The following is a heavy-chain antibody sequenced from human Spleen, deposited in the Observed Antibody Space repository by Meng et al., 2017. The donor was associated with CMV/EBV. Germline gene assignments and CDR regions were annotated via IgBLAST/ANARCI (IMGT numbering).Heavy chain of an antibody. V-gene: IGHV3-30*04. D-gene: IGHD6-13*01. Sequence: AASGFTFSSYAMHWVRQAPGKGLEWMAVISYNGSNKYYADSVKGRFTISRNNSKNTLSLQMNSLRAEDTAVYYCAKVPQQLVNLGDYWGQGTLVTVSS. CDR2: ISYNGSNK. CDR3: AKVPQQLVNLGDY. J-gene: IGHJ4*02. CDR1: GFTFSSYA.